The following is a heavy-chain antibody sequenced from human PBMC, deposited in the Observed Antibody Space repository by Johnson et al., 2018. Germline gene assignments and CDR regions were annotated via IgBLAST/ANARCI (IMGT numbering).Heavy chain of an antibody. V-gene: IGHV1-69*01. CDR2: IIPIFGTA. J-gene: IGHJ6*01. D-gene: IGHD3-3*01. CDR1: GGTFSSYA. CDR3: AIRPYYDFWSGLAPDYYYYGMDV. Sequence: QVQLVESGAEVKKPGSSVKVSCKASGGTFSSYAISWVRQAPGQGLEWMGGIIPIFGTANYAQKFQGRVTITADESTRPAYSELSSLRSADPAGYYCAIRPYYDFWSGLAPDYYYYGMDVWGQGTTVTVSS.